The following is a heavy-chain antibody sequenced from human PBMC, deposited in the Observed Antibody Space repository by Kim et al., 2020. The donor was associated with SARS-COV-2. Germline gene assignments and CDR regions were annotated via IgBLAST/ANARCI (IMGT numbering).Heavy chain of an antibody. D-gene: IGHD4-17*01. CDR3: ARDPSPAVTTGYFDY. V-gene: IGHV3-11*06. J-gene: IGHJ4*02. Sequence: DYVKGRLTITRENAKKSLYLQMNSLRAEDTAVYYCARDPSPAVTTGYFDYWGQGTLVTVSS.